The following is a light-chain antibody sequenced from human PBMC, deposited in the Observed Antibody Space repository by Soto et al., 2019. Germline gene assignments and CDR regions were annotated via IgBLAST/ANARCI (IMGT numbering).Light chain of an antibody. J-gene: IGKJ5*01. CDR1: QDISNS. V-gene: IGKV1-33*01. CDR2: DAS. Sequence: DIQMTQSPSSLSASVGARLTITCQASQDISNSISWYQQRPGKAPKMVIHDASTLETGVPSRLSGSGSGTEFTFTITPLKTDDFATYDCQQYHTSPITFCQGTRLEIK. CDR3: QQYHTSPIT.